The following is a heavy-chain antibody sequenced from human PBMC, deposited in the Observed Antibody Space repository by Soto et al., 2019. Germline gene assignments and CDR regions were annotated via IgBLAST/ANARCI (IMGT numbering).Heavy chain of an antibody. V-gene: IGHV4-34*01. D-gene: IGHD3-3*01. Sequence: SETLSLTCAVYGGSFSGYYWSWIRQPPGKGLEWIGEINHSGSTNYNPSLKSRVTISVDTSKNQFSLKLSSVTAADTAVYYCARARRFLEWLLGTLGQGTLVT. CDR2: INHSGST. J-gene: IGHJ5*02. CDR1: GGSFSGYY. CDR3: ARARRFLEWLLGT.